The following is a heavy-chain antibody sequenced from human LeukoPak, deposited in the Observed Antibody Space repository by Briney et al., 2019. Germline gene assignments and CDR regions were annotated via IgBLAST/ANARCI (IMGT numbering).Heavy chain of an antibody. CDR1: GGSFSSYA. CDR2: IIPIFRTP. J-gene: IGHJ4*02. V-gene: IGHV1-69*05. Sequence: GASVKVSCKTSGGSFSSYAISWVRQAPGQGLEWMGGIIPIFRTPNYAQKFQGRVTITTDESTNTAYMEVSRLRSEDTAVYYCARAGVAVAGLALDYWGQGTLVTVSS. CDR3: ARAGVAVAGLALDY. D-gene: IGHD6-19*01.